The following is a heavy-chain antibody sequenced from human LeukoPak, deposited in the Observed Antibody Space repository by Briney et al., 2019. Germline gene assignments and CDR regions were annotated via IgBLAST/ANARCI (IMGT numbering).Heavy chain of an antibody. CDR3: ARVLIALPGFDS. Sequence: SETLSLTCTVSGGSVSSGTYYWSWVRQPPGKGLAWIGYIYYGGSTNYNPSLKSRVTMSVATSNNQISLWLRSVSAADTAVYYCARVLIALPGFDSWGPGTLVTVSS. V-gene: IGHV4-61*01. CDR1: GGSVSSGTYY. CDR2: IYYGGST. D-gene: IGHD6-19*01. J-gene: IGHJ4*02.